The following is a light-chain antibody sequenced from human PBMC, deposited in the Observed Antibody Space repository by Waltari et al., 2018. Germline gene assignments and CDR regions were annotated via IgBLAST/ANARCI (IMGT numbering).Light chain of an antibody. CDR2: GAS. CDR3: QHYLRLPVT. CDR1: QSVSSA. J-gene: IGKJ1*01. V-gene: IGKV3-20*01. Sequence: DIVLTQSPGTLSLSLGERATLSCRASQSVSSALAWYQQKPGQAPRLLIYGASTRATGIPDRFSGSGSGTDFSLTISRLEPDDFAVYYCQHYLRLPVTFGQGTTVEI.